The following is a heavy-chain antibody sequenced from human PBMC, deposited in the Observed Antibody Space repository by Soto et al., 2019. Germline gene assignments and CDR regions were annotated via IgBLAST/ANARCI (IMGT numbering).Heavy chain of an antibody. D-gene: IGHD4-17*01. J-gene: IGHJ3*01. CDR2: VIPTLATA. CDR3: ASDYGEIDAFDL. CDR1: GVPFNNHA. V-gene: IGHV1-69*01. Sequence: QVQLVQSGAEVKKPGSSVKVSCKTSGVPFNNHAINWVRQAPGQGLEWVGLVIPTLATADYAQKFQGRVTMTADEVTNTAYMELSSLRSDDTGVYYCASDYGEIDAFDLWGQGTLVTVSS.